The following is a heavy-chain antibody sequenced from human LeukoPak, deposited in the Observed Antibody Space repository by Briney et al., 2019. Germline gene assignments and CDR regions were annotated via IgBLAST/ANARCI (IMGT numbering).Heavy chain of an antibody. V-gene: IGHV3-30-3*01. CDR1: GFTFSSYA. Sequence: GGSLRLSCAASGFTFSSYAMHWVRQAPGKGLEWVAVISYDGSNKYYADSVKGRFTISRDNSKNTLYLQMNSLRAEDTAVYYCARSGDIKSAAAFDHWGQGTLVTVSS. D-gene: IGHD2-2*01. CDR2: ISYDGSNK. J-gene: IGHJ4*02. CDR3: ARSGDIKSAAAFDH.